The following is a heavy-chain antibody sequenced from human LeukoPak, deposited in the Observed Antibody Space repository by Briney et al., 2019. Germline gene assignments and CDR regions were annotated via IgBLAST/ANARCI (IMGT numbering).Heavy chain of an antibody. V-gene: IGHV3-23*01. CDR3: AKGIRQLGNYYYYMDV. Sequence: GGSLRLSCAASGFTFSNYAMIWVRQAPGKGLEWVSAISGTGTNTFYADSVKGRFTMSRDNPKNMLYLQMNSLRAEDTALYYCAKGIRQLGNYYYYMDVWGKGTTVTVSS. D-gene: IGHD7-27*01. CDR1: GFTFSNYA. J-gene: IGHJ6*03. CDR2: ISGTGTNT.